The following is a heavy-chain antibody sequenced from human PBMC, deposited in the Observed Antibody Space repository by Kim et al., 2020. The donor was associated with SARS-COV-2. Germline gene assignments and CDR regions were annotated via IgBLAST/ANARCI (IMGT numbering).Heavy chain of an antibody. CDR2: INHSGST. D-gene: IGHD3-10*01. CDR3: ARRGGITMVRLYYFDY. V-gene: IGHV4-34*01. J-gene: IGHJ4*02. CDR1: GGSFSGYY. Sequence: SETLSLTCAVYGGSFSGYYWSWIRQPPGKGLEWIGEINHSGSTNYNPSLKSRVTISVDTSKNQFSLKLSSVTAADTAVYYCARRGGITMVRLYYFDYWGQGTLVTVSS.